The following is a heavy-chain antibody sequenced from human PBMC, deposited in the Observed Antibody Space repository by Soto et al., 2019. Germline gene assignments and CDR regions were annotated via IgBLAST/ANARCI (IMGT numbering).Heavy chain of an antibody. CDR1: GYTFTGYY. Sequence: ASLRVSCKASGYTFTGYYMHWVRQAPGQGLEWMGWINPNSGGTNYAQKFQGWVTMTRDTSISTAYMELSRLRSDDTAVYYCARGPIAAAGTMSIDYWGQGTLVTVSS. CDR2: INPNSGGT. V-gene: IGHV1-2*04. D-gene: IGHD6-13*01. J-gene: IGHJ4*02. CDR3: ARGPIAAAGTMSIDY.